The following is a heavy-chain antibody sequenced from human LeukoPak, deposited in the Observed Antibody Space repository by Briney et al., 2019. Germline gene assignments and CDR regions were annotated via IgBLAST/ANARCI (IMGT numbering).Heavy chain of an antibody. CDR3: ACDKYYYDSSGYSAFDN. J-gene: IGHJ4*02. Sequence: GESLRLSCAASGCTFSNYSMNWIRQAPGKGLEWISYISSSSSTIYYADSVKGRFTISRDNAKNSLYLPMNSLRVEDAAVYYCACDKYYYDSSGYSAFDNWGQGTLVTVSS. CDR1: GCTFSNYS. V-gene: IGHV3-48*01. D-gene: IGHD3-22*01. CDR2: ISSSSSTI.